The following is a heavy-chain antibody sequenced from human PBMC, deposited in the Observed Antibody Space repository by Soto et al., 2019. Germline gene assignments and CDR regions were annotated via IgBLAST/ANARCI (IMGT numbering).Heavy chain of an antibody. CDR1: GFTFSSYI. V-gene: IGHV3-21*01. CDR2: ISSSSSYI. Sequence: GGSLRLSCAASGFTFSSYIMNWVRQAPGKGLEWVSSISSSSSYIYYADSVKGRFTISRDNAKNSLYLQMNSLRAEDTAVYYCARDRFFLGMDVWGQGTTVTVSS. D-gene: IGHD3-3*01. J-gene: IGHJ6*02. CDR3: ARDRFFLGMDV.